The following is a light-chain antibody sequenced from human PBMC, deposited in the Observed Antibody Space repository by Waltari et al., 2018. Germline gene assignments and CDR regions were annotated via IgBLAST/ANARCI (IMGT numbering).Light chain of an antibody. CDR2: DVT. CDR3: SSYTTSSTVYV. CDR1: SSYVGTYDY. J-gene: IGLJ1*01. V-gene: IGLV2-14*03. Sequence: QSALTQPAPVSGSPGQSITISCTGTSSYVGTYDYVSWYQQHPGKAPKLMIYDVTKRPSGIANRFSGSKSGNTASLTISGLQAEDEADYYCSSYTTSSTVYVFGTGTKVTVL.